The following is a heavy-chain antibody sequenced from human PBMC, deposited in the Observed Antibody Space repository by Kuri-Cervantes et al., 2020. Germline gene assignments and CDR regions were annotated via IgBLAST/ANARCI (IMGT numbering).Heavy chain of an antibody. CDR2: MNPNSGNT. CDR3: ARSAYYDFWSGYFSDFYYYMDV. CDR1: GYTFTSYD. Sequence: ASVKVSCKASGYTFTSYDINWVRQATGQGLEWMGWMNPNSGNTGYAQKFQGRVTMTRNTSISTAYMELSSLRSEDTALYYCARSAYYDFWSGYFSDFYYYMDVWGKGTTVTVSS. J-gene: IGHJ6*03. V-gene: IGHV1-8*02. D-gene: IGHD3-3*01.